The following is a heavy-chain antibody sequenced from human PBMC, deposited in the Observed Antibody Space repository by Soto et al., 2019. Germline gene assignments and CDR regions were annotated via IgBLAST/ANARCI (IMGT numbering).Heavy chain of an antibody. CDR1: GGSISSYY. V-gene: IGHV4-59*01. Sequence: SETLSLTCTVSGGSISSYYWSWIWQPPGKGLEWIGYIYYSGSTNYNPSLKSRVTISVDTSKNQFSLKLSSVTAADTAVYYCARAGFGELPDYGMGVWGQGTTVTVSS. CDR2: IYYSGST. J-gene: IGHJ6*02. CDR3: ARAGFGELPDYGMGV. D-gene: IGHD3-10*01.